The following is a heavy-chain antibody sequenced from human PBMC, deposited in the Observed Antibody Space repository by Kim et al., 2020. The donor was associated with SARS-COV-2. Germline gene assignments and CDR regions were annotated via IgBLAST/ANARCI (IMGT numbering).Heavy chain of an antibody. CDR1: GGSFSGYY. J-gene: IGHJ6*03. CDR2: INHSGST. Sequence: SETLSLTCAVYGGSFSGYYWSWIRQPPGKGLEWIGEINHSGSTNYNPSLKSRVTISVDTSKNQFSLKLSSVTAADTAVYYCARGRSGGYYYYYYMDVWG. CDR3: ARGRSGGYYYYYYMDV. D-gene: IGHD1-26*01. V-gene: IGHV4-34*01.